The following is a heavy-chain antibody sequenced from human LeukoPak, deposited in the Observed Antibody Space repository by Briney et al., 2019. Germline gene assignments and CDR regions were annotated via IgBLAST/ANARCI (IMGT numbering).Heavy chain of an antibody. D-gene: IGHD3-3*01. V-gene: IGHV4-39*01. CDR1: GGSISSSSYY. CDR3: ARLQSGPPLPIDAFDI. J-gene: IGHJ3*02. Sequence: SETLSLTCTVSGGSISSSSYYWGWIRQPPGKGLEWIGSIYYSGSTYYNPSLKSRVTISVDTSKNQFSLKLSSVTAADTAVYYCARLQSGPPLPIDAFDIWGQGTMVTVSS. CDR2: IYYSGST.